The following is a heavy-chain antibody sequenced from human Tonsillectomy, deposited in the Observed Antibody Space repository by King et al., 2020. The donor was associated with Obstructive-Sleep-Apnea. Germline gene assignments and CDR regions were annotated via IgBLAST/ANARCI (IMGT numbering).Heavy chain of an antibody. V-gene: IGHV3-53*04. Sequence: VQLVESGGGLVQPGGSLRLSCAASGFTVSSNYMIWVRQAPGTGLEWVSVFYSGGSTYYADSVKGRVTISRHNSKNTLYLPMNSLRAEEPAVYYCARAQSYRYGYYWGQGTLVTVSS. D-gene: IGHD5-18*01. J-gene: IGHJ4*02. CDR3: ARAQSYRYGYY. CDR2: FYSGGST. CDR1: GFTVSSNY.